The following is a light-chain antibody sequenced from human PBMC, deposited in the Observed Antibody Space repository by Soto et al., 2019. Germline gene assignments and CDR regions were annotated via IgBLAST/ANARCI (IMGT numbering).Light chain of an antibody. V-gene: IGLV2-14*01. J-gene: IGLJ1*01. CDR2: DVT. CDR1: SSDVGGYDY. Sequence: QSVLTQPASVSGSPGQSITISCTGTSSDVGGYDYVSWYQQHPGKAPKLMIYDVTNRPSGVSNRFSGSKSGNTASLTISGLQAEDDADYYCISYASINTYVFGTG. CDR3: ISYASINTYV.